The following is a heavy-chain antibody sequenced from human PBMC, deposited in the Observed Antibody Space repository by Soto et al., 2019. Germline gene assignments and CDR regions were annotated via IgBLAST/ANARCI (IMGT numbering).Heavy chain of an antibody. J-gene: IGHJ6*02. CDR3: VRQGIGPLHGLVDV. D-gene: IGHD3-10*01. CDR1: SDPTSTHN. Sequence: QVQLQESGPGMVKPSETLSLTCTVSSDPTSTHNWGWIRQTPGKGLEWIGYIYEPGSTSYNPSLNSRVTISLDRSTKQLSLKLISATAADTAMYHCVRQGIGPLHGLVDVWGRGTTVTVSS. V-gene: IGHV4-59*08. CDR2: IYEPGST.